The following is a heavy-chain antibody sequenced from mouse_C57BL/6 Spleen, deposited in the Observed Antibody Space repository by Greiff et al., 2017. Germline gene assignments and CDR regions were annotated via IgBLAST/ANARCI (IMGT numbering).Heavy chain of an antibody. V-gene: IGHV1-74*01. D-gene: IGHD1-1*01. CDR2: IHPSDSDT. CDR3: AIREFSTTGFAY. Sequence: QVQLQQPGAELVKPGASVKVSCKASGYTFTSYWMHWVKQRPGQGLEWIGRIHPSDSDTNYNQKFKGKATLTVDKSSSTAYMQLSSLTSDDSAVYYCAIREFSTTGFAYWGQGTLVTVSA. CDR1: GYTFTSYW. J-gene: IGHJ3*01.